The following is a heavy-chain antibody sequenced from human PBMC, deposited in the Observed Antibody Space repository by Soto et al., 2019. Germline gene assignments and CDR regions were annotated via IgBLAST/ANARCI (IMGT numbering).Heavy chain of an antibody. Sequence: QVQLVQSGAEVKKPGSSVKVSCKASGGTFSSYAISWVRQAPGQGLEWMGGIIPIFGTANYAQKFQGRVTITEDESTSTAFMEPSSLRSEDTAVYYCARDWPGRSSQYPPPYYYGMDVWGQGTTVTVSS. CDR1: GGTFSSYA. CDR2: IIPIFGTA. CDR3: ARDWPGRSSQYPPPYYYGMDV. V-gene: IGHV1-69*01. D-gene: IGHD2-2*01. J-gene: IGHJ6*02.